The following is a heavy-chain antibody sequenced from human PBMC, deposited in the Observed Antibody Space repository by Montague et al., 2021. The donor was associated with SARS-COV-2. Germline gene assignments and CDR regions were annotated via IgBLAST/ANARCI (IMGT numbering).Heavy chain of an antibody. CDR2: ISGSSSYI. Sequence: SLRLSCAASGFTFRSYTLNWVRQAPGKGLEWVSCISGSSSYIYYADSVKGRFTIFRDNAKNSLFLQMNSLRAEDTAVYYYARDGWAHYYDSSGYEGNFDIWGQGTMVTVSS. J-gene: IGHJ3*02. V-gene: IGHV3-21*01. D-gene: IGHD3-22*01. CDR3: ARDGWAHYYDSSGYEGNFDI. CDR1: GFTFRSYT.